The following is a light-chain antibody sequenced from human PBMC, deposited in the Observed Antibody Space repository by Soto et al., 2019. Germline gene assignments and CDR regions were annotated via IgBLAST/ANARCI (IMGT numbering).Light chain of an antibody. V-gene: IGKV3-11*01. CDR3: QQRSNWPFT. Sequence: EIVLTQSPATLSLSPGERATLSCRASQSVSSYLAWYQQKTGQAPRLLIYDASNRATGIPARFRGSGSGTDFTLTISSLESEDFAVYYCQQRSNWPFTFGQGTQLEIK. J-gene: IGKJ2*01. CDR2: DAS. CDR1: QSVSSY.